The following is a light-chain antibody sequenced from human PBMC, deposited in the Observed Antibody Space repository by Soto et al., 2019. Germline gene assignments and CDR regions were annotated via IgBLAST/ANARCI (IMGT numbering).Light chain of an antibody. CDR1: SSNIGAGYD. V-gene: IGLV1-40*01. J-gene: IGLJ1*01. CDR3: QSYDSSLRFPHV. Sequence: QSVLTQPPSVSEAPGQRVTISCTGSSSNIGAGYDVHWYQQLPGTAPKLLIYGNSNRPSGVPDRFSGSKSGTSASLAITGLQAEDEADYYCQSYDSSLRFPHVFGTGTKVTVL. CDR2: GNS.